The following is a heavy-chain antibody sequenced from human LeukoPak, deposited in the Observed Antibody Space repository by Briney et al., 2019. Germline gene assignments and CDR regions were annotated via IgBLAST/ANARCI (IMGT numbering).Heavy chain of an antibody. V-gene: IGHV4-34*01. J-gene: IGHJ4*02. D-gene: IGHD5-18*01. CDR3: ARDRGGYTYSHDY. CDR2: ITDSGST. Sequence: PSETLSLTCAVYGESFSGFYWSWTRQPPGKGPEWIGEITDSGSTNYNPSLKSRVTISVDTSKNQFSLKLNFVTAADTAVYYCARDRGGYTYSHDYWGQGTLVTVSS. CDR1: GESFSGFY.